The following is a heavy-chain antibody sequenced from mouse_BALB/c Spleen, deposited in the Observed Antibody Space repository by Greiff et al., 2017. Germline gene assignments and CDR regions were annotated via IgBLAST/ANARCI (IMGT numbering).Heavy chain of an antibody. J-gene: IGHJ4*01. CDR3: ARWRYDAMDY. CDR2: ISSGGST. V-gene: IGHV5-6-5*01. Sequence: EVKLVESGGGLVKPGGSLKLSCAASGFTFSSYAMSWVRQTPEKRLEWVASISSGGSTYYPDSVKGRFTISRDNARNILYLQMSSLRSEDTTMYYCARWRYDAMDYWGQGTSVTVSS. CDR1: GFTFSSYA.